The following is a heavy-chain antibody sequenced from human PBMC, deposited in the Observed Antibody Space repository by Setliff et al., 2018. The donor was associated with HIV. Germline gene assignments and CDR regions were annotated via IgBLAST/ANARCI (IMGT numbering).Heavy chain of an antibody. CDR3: TRQSPVAGSGAFDI. J-gene: IGHJ3*02. CDR2: IYTSGNTNYNPST. D-gene: IGHD6-19*01. Sequence: PSETLSLTCTVSGDSISSGGYYWSWIRQPAGQGLEWIWRIYTSGNTNYNPSTNYNPSLKSRITISLDTSRNQFSLRVTSVTATDTAVYYCTRQSPVAGSGAFDIWGQGTMVTVSS. CDR1: GDSISSGGYY. V-gene: IGHV4-61*02.